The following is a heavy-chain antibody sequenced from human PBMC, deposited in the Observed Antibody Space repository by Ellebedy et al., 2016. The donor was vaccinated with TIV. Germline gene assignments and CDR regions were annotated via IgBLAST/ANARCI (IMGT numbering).Heavy chain of an antibody. J-gene: IGHJ4*02. D-gene: IGHD5-18*01. CDR1: GFTFSIYA. Sequence: GESLKISCAASGFTFSIYAMTWVRQAPGKGLEWVAAIVYDGSNKYYADSVKGRFTVSRDNSKNTVFLQMNSLRVEDTAVYYCAKGLVDTAMADYWGQGTLVTVSS. V-gene: IGHV3-30-3*01. CDR2: IVYDGSNK. CDR3: AKGLVDTAMADY.